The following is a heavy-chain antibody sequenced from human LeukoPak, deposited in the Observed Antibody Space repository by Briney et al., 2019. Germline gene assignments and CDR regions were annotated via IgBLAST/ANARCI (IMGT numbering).Heavy chain of an antibody. V-gene: IGHV4-39*01. CDR1: GGSISSSVYY. J-gene: IGHJ4*02. Sequence: SETLSLTCTVSGGSISSSVYYWGWIRQPPGKGLEWFGSIYYSGSTYYNPSPKGRVTISVDTSKNQFSLRLSSVTAADTAVYYCASVDTNTGHDYWGQGTLVTVSS. CDR3: ASVDTNTGHDY. D-gene: IGHD5-18*01. CDR2: IYYSGST.